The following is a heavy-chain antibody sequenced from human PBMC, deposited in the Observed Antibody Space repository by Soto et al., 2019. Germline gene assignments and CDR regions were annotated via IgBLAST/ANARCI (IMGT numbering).Heavy chain of an antibody. CDR3: ARERVGHSAMDV. D-gene: IGHD1-26*01. J-gene: IGHJ6*02. CDR2: VSDSGST. Sequence: QVQLQQSGPGLVKPSETLSLMCTVSGGSITNYYWSWIRQSPAKVLEWIGYVSDSGSTKYNPSLKSRVTISVDTSKNQFSLKLTSVTAADTAVYYCARERVGHSAMDVWGQGTTVTVSS. CDR1: GGSITNYY. V-gene: IGHV4-59*12.